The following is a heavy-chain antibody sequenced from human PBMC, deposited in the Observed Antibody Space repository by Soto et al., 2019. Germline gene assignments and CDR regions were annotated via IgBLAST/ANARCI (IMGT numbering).Heavy chain of an antibody. CDR1: GGTFSSYT. CDR3: ATARASYGDYWDNYFDY. V-gene: IGHV1-69*02. CDR2: VIPILGIA. D-gene: IGHD4-17*01. Sequence: ASVKVSCKASGGTFSSYTISWVRQAPGQGLEWMGRVIPILGIANYAQKFQGRVTITADKSTSTAYMELSSLRSEDTAVYYCATARASYGDYWDNYFDYWGQGTLVTVSS. J-gene: IGHJ4*02.